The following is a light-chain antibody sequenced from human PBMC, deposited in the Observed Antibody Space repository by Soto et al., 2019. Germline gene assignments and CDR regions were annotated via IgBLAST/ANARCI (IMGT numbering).Light chain of an antibody. V-gene: IGKV3-20*01. Sequence: EIVLTQSPGTLSLSPGERATLSCRASQSVSSSYLAWYQQKPGQAPRLLIYGASSRATGIPDRLSGSGSGTDFTLTISRLEPEDFAVYYCQQYGSSRTFGQGTKVDIK. CDR1: QSVSSSY. CDR3: QQYGSSRT. CDR2: GAS. J-gene: IGKJ1*01.